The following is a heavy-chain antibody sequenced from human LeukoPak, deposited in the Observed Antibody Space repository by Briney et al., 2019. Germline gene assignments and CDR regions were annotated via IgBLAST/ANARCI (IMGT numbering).Heavy chain of an antibody. J-gene: IGHJ4*02. V-gene: IGHV3-30*03. CDR3: ARRDFSHSTTYNPLSDC. Sequence: PGRSLRLSCAASGFTFSSYGMHWVRQAPGKGLEWVAVISYDGSNKYYADSVKGRFTISRDNSKNTLYLQMNSLRADDTAVYYCARRDFSHSTTYNPLSDCWGQGTLVTVSS. CDR2: ISYDGSNK. CDR1: GFTFSSYG. D-gene: IGHD2/OR15-2a*01.